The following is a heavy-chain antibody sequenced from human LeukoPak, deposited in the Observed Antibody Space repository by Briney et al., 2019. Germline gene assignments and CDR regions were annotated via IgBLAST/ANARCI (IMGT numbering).Heavy chain of an antibody. CDR2: INPNSGGT. J-gene: IGHJ4*02. Sequence: ASVRVSCKASGYTFTGYYMHWVRQAPGQGLEWMGWINPNSGGTNYAQEFQGWVTMTRDTSISTAYMELSRLRSDDTAVYYCARGTQLVPFDYWGQGTLVTVSS. CDR3: ARGTQLVPFDY. D-gene: IGHD6-13*01. CDR1: GYTFTGYY. V-gene: IGHV1-2*04.